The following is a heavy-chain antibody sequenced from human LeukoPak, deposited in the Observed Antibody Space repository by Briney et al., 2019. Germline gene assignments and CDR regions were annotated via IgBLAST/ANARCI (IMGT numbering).Heavy chain of an antibody. J-gene: IGHJ1*01. CDR1: GGSFSGYY. D-gene: IGHD3-22*01. Sequence: SETLSLTCAVYGGSFSGYYWGWIRQPPGRGLEWIGSIYYSGSTYYNPSLKSRVTISVDTSKNQFSLKLSSVTAADTAVYYCARADASSGYHPDWGQGTLVTVSS. V-gene: IGHV4-34*01. CDR2: IYYSGST. CDR3: ARADASSGYHPD.